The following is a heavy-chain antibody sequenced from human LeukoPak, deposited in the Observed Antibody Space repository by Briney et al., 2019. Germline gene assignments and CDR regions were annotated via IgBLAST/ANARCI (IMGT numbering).Heavy chain of an antibody. CDR3: AKDRANWGHSGDY. CDR1: GFTFSSYG. D-gene: IGHD7-27*01. J-gene: IGHJ4*02. V-gene: IGHV3-23*01. CDR2: ISGSGGST. Sequence: GGSLRLSCAASGFTFSSYGMSWVRQAPGKGLEWVSAISGSGGSTYYADSVKGRFTISRDNSKNTLYLQMNSLRAEDTAVYYCAKDRANWGHSGDYWGQGTLVTVSS.